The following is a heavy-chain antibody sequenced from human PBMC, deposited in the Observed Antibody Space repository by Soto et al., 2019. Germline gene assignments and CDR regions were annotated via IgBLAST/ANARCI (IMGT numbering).Heavy chain of an antibody. D-gene: IGHD3-22*01. CDR2: IIPIFGTA. J-gene: IGHJ6*02. Sequence: QVQLVQSGAEVKKPGSSVKVSCKASGGTFSSYAISWVRQAPGQGLEWMGGIIPIFGTANYAQKFQGRVTITADESTSKAYMELSSLRSEYTAVYYCARSTRTYDSSASYGMDVWGQGTTVTVSS. CDR1: GGTFSSYA. V-gene: IGHV1-69*01. CDR3: ARSTRTYDSSASYGMDV.